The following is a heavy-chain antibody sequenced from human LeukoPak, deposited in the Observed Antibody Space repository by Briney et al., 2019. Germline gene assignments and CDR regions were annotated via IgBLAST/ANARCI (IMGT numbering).Heavy chain of an antibody. CDR2: IGVGGGNT. D-gene: IGHD5-24*01. J-gene: IGHJ4*02. CDR3: ARLEMATTNYYFDY. V-gene: IGHV3-23*01. Sequence: GGSLRLSCAASGFTFSSAAMSWFRQAPGKGLEWVSFIGVGGGNTNYADSVKGRFTISRDNSKNTLYLQMNSLRAEDTAVYYCARLEMATTNYYFDYRGQGTLVTVSS. CDR1: GFTFSSAA.